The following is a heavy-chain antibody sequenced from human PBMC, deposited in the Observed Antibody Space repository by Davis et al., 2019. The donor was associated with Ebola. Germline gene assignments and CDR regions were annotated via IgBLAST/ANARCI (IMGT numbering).Heavy chain of an antibody. CDR1: GGSISSGDYY. CDR3: ARDGSGRRGLGFYFDY. V-gene: IGHV4-30-4*01. J-gene: IGHJ4*02. Sequence: MPSETLSLTCTVSGGSISSGDYYWSWIRQPPGKGLEWIGYIYYSGSTYYNPSLKSRVTISVDTSKNQFSLKLNSVTAADTAVYYCARDGSGRRGLGFYFDYWGQGTLVTVSS. CDR2: IYYSGST. D-gene: IGHD3-10*01.